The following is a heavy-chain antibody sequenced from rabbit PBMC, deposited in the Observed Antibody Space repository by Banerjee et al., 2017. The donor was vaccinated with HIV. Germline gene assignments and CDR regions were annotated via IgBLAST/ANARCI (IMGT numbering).Heavy chain of an antibody. CDR2: IYAGSSGST. V-gene: IGHV1S40*01. CDR3: ARVVSNSIYPYYSNL. D-gene: IGHD1-1*01. J-gene: IGHJ4*01. Sequence: QSLEESGGDLVKPGASLTLTCTASGFSFSSSYCMCWVRQAPGKGLEWIACIYAGSSGSTYYASWAKGRFTISKTSSTTVTLQMTSLTAADTATYFCARVVSNSIYPYYSNLWGPGTLVTVS. CDR1: GFSFSSSYC.